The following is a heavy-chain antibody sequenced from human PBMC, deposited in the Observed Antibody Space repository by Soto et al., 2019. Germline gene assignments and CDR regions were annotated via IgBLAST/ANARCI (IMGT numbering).Heavy chain of an antibody. Sequence: SETLSLTCTVSGASISGFYWSWIRKSAGKGLEWIGRIYATGTTDYNPSLKSRVMMSVDTSKKQFSLKLRSVTAADAAVYYCVRDGTKTLWDWFDPWGQGXSVTVYS. D-gene: IGHD1-1*01. CDR1: GASISGFY. V-gene: IGHV4-4*07. J-gene: IGHJ5*02. CDR2: IYATGTT. CDR3: VRDGTKTLWDWFDP.